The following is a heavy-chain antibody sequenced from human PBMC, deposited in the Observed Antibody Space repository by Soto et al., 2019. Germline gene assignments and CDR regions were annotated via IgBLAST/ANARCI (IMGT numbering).Heavy chain of an antibody. V-gene: IGHV3-30*18. J-gene: IGHJ6*02. D-gene: IGHD1-26*01. Sequence: KLVESGGGVVQPGRSLRLSCAASGFVFSDYGMHWVRQAPGKGLEWVALITNDGNNEFYTEFVKGRFSISRGRSTNTVDLLMNSLRPEDTGVYYCAKEGPGGGRHFYYGMDVWGQGTTVTVSS. CDR2: ITNDGNNE. CDR3: AKEGPGGGRHFYYGMDV. CDR1: GFVFSDYG.